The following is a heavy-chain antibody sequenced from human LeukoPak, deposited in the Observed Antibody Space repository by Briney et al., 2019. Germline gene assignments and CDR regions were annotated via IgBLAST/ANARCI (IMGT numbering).Heavy chain of an antibody. J-gene: IGHJ4*02. V-gene: IGHV3-74*01. CDR2: INSDGSST. Sequence: GGSLRLSCAASGFTFSSYWMHWVRQAPGKGLVWVSRINSDGSSTSYADSVKGRFTISRDNAKNTLYLQMNSLRAEDTAVYYCARVEGDYVWGSYFYYFDYWGQGTLVTVSS. CDR1: GFTFSSYW. CDR3: ARVEGDYVWGSYFYYFDY. D-gene: IGHD3-16*01.